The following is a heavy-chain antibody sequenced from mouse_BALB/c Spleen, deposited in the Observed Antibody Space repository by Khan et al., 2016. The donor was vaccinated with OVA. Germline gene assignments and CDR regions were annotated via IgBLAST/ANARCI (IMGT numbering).Heavy chain of an antibody. CDR2: ISYSGST. CDR3: GRREYYGQWYFDV. Sequence: EVPLQESGPGLVKPSQSLSLTCTVTGYSITSDYAWNWIRQFPGNKLEWMAYISYSGSTRSNPSLHSRISITRDTSKNQLFLLLNSVTTEDTATYYCGRREYYGQWYFDVWGAGTTVTVSS. J-gene: IGHJ1*01. V-gene: IGHV3-2*02. CDR1: GYSITSDYA. D-gene: IGHD1-1*01.